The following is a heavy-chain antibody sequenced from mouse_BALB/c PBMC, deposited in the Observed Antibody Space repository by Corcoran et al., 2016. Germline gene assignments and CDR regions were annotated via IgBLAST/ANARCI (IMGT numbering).Heavy chain of an antibody. CDR1: GFNIKDTY. Sequence: EVQVQQSGAELVKPGASVKLSCTASGFNIKDTYMHWVKQRPEQGLEWIGRIDPANGNTKYDPKFQGKATITADTSSNTAYLQLSSLTSEDTAVYYCARWDWYLDVWGAGTTVTVS. CDR2: IDPANGNT. CDR3: ARWDWYLDV. V-gene: IGHV14-3*02. J-gene: IGHJ1*01.